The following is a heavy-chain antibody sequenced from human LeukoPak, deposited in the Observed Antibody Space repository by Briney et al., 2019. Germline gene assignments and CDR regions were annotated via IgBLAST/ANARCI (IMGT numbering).Heavy chain of an antibody. V-gene: IGHV3-30-3*01. CDR3: ARMRGGYSRLDY. J-gene: IGHJ4*02. CDR1: GFTFSSYA. D-gene: IGHD5-18*01. Sequence: GGSLRLSCAASGFTFSSYAMHWVRQAPGKGLEWVAVISYDGSNKYYADSVKGRFTISRDNSKNTLYLQMNSLRAEDTAVYYCARMRGGYSRLDYWGQGTLVTVSS. CDR2: ISYDGSNK.